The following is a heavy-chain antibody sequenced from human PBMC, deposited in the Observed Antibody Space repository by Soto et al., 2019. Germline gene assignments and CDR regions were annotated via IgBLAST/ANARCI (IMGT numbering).Heavy chain of an antibody. CDR2: IYYSGDT. V-gene: IGHV4-59*01. CDR3: ATSYSNAWYTY. D-gene: IGHD1-26*01. J-gene: IGHJ4*02. Sequence: SETLSLTCTVSGASISSYHWTWIRQPPGKGLEWIGYIYYSGDTNYIPSLKSRVTMSLDTSKNLFSLKLSSVTAADTAVYYCATSYSNAWYTYWGQGTQVTVSS. CDR1: GASISSYH.